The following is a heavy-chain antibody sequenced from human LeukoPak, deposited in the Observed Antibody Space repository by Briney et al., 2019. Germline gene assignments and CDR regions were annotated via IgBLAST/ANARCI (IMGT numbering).Heavy chain of an antibody. J-gene: IGHJ4*02. CDR2: IYSGDDT. CDR1: GFTVSNNY. Sequence: PGGSLRLSCAASGFTVSNNYMSWAGQAPGKGLEWVSVIYSGDDTYYVESVKGRFTISRDNSKNTLFLQMNRLRAEDTAVYYCAGRRVLDASFDYWGQGTLVTVSS. CDR3: AGRRVLDASFDY. V-gene: IGHV3-66*02. D-gene: IGHD3-16*01.